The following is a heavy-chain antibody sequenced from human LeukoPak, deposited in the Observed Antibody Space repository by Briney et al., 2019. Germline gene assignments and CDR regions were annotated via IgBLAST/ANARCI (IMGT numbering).Heavy chain of an antibody. CDR2: IYPDDSDT. CDR1: GYSFISYW. Sequence: GESLKMSCKGSGYSFISYWIGGVRQLPGKGLEWMGIIYPDDSDTRYIPYFQGQVTMPDDKSISTAYLQWSSLRSSDTALYYCARAPGSSWYYYGMDVWGQGTTVTVSS. V-gene: IGHV5-51*01. CDR3: ARAPGSSWYYYGMDV. J-gene: IGHJ6*02. D-gene: IGHD6-13*01.